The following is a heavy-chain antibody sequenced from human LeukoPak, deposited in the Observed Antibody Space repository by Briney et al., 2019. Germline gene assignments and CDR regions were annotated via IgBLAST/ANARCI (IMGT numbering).Heavy chain of an antibody. D-gene: IGHD2-8*02. V-gene: IGHV1-18*01. CDR3: ARESTGGSLEIDY. Sequence: ASVKVSCKASGYTFNTYGIIWVRQAPGQGLEWMGWISAYNGDTTYAQKLQGRVTLTTDASTSTAYMELRSLRPDDTAVYYCARESTGGSLEIDYWGQGTLVTVSS. CDR2: ISAYNGDT. CDR1: GYTFNTYG. J-gene: IGHJ4*02.